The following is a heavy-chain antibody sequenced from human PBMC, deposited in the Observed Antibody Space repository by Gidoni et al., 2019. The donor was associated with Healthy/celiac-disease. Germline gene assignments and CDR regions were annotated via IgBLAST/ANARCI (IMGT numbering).Heavy chain of an antibody. CDR1: GFTFRSYG. J-gene: IGHJ3*02. CDR3: ARDRKTTVTTGDAFDI. D-gene: IGHD4-17*01. V-gene: IGHV3-33*01. CDR2: IWYDGSNK. Sequence: QVQLVASGGGVVQPGRSLRLSCAASGFTFRSYGMHWVRQAPGKGLEWVAVIWYDGSNKYYADSVKGRFTISRDNSKNTLYLQMNSLRAEDTAVYYCARDRKTTVTTGDAFDIWGQGTMVTVSS.